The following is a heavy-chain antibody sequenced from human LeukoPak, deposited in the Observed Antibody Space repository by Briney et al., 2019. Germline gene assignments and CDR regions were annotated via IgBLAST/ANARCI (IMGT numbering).Heavy chain of an antibody. Sequence: SVTVPCKASGGTFNSYAISWVRQVPGQGLEWMGRIIPIFGAVDYAQKFQGRVTITADNSTSTAYMELISLKSEDTAVYYCARGPIDMATDRPAEYFHHWGQGTLVTVSS. CDR2: IIPIFGAV. CDR1: GGTFNSYA. J-gene: IGHJ1*01. CDR3: ARGPIDMATDRPAEYFHH. V-gene: IGHV1-69*06. D-gene: IGHD5-24*01.